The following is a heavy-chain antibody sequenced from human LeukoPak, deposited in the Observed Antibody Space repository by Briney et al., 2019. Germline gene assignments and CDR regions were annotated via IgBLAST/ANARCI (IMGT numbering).Heavy chain of an antibody. CDR2: IYYSGST. Sequence: SSETLSLTCTVSGAPISSWYWSWIRQPPGKGLEWIGYIYYSGSTNYNPSLQGRVILSVDTSKNQFSLKMTSVTAADTAVYYCARENRYCTGGNCYEMFDSWGQGTLVSVFS. D-gene: IGHD2-15*01. V-gene: IGHV4-59*01. CDR3: ARENRYCTGGNCYEMFDS. J-gene: IGHJ4*02. CDR1: GAPISSWY.